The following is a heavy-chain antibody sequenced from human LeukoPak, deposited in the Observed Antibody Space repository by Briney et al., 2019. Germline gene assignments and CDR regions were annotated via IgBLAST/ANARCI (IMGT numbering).Heavy chain of an antibody. Sequence: SETLSLTCTVSGGSISSSTHYWGWIRQAPGKRLECIGTIYYSGSGYYNPSLKSRVTMSVDTSKNQFSLRLSSVTAADTAVYYCARLPAITTYYYYYMDVWGKGTMVTVSS. CDR3: ARLPAITTYYYYYMDV. CDR2: IYYSGSG. CDR1: GGSISSSTHY. J-gene: IGHJ6*03. V-gene: IGHV4-39*01. D-gene: IGHD3-16*01.